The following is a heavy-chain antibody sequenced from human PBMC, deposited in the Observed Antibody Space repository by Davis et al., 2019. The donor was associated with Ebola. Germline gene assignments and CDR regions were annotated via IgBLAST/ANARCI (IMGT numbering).Heavy chain of an antibody. CDR1: GFTFSSYS. CDR2: ISSSSSYI. D-gene: IGHD3-10*01. Sequence: GESLKISCAASGFTFSSYSMNWVRQAPGKGLEWVSSISSSSSYIYYADSVKGRFTISRDNAKNSLYLQMNSLRAEDTAVYYCARWFRGSRVYYGMDVWGQGTTVTVSS. J-gene: IGHJ6*02. V-gene: IGHV3-21*04. CDR3: ARWFRGSRVYYGMDV.